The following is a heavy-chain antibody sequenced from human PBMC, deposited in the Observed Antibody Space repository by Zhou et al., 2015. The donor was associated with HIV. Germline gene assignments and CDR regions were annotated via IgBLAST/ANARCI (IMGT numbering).Heavy chain of an antibody. D-gene: IGHD3-10*01. J-gene: IGHJ5*01. V-gene: IGHV3-48*02. CDR2: ISGSSATI. CDR1: GFSFSVYT. CDR3: ARRRFEGSLSLDT. Sequence: EVQLVESGGALAKPGESLRLSCEVSGFSFSVYTMNWVRQRPGKGLEWISYISGSSATIHYSESVRGRFKISRDNAKNSVYLQMDGLRDEDTAIYYCARRRFEGSLSLDTWGHGTMVTVSS.